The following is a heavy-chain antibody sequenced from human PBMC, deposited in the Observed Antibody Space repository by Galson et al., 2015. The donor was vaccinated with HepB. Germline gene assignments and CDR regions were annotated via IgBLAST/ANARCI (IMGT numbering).Heavy chain of an antibody. V-gene: IGHV3-30*18. D-gene: IGHD3-3*02. Sequence: SLRLSCAASGFTLRSYGMNWVRQAPGKGLEWLAVISYDGSYKYYADSVKGRFTISRDNYNNMLFLQMNSLRPDDTALYYCAKSPPLAPQNAFDIWGQGTMVTASS. CDR1: GFTLRSYG. J-gene: IGHJ3*02. CDR2: ISYDGSYK. CDR3: AKSPPLAPQNAFDI.